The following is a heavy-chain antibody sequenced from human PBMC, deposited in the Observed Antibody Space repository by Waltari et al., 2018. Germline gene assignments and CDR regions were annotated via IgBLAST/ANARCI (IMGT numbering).Heavy chain of an antibody. V-gene: IGHV4-38-2*02. D-gene: IGHD2-15*01. CDR2: IYQSGST. CDR3: ARDIFGGYCNGAPCGDAY. CDR1: GYSISDGYY. Sequence: QVHLQESGPGLVKPSETLSLPCSVSGYSISDGYYWGWFRQSPGQALEWIGHIYQSGSTYYSPSLKSRVAISMNTSQNQFSLKLSSVTAADTAVYFCARDIFGGYCNGAPCGDAYWGQGTLVTVSS. J-gene: IGHJ4*02.